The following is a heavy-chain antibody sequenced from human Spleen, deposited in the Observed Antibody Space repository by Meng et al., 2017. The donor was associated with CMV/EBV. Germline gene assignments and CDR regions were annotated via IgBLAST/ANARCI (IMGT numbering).Heavy chain of an antibody. D-gene: IGHD1-26*01. CDR2: IYSGGSST. CDR3: AKNRGAHYYYAMDV. CDR1: GFTFNSYA. J-gene: IGHJ6*02. V-gene: IGHV3-23*03. Sequence: GESLKISCAASGFTFNSYAMSWVRQAPGKGLEWVSLIYSGGSSTYYADSVKGRFTISRDNSKNTLYLQMNSLRAEDTAIYYCAKNRGAHYYYAMDVWGQGTTVTVSS.